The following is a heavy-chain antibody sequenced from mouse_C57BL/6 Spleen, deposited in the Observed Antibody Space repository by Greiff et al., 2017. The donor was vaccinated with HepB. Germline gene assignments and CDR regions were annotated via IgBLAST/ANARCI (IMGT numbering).Heavy chain of an antibody. J-gene: IGHJ4*01. CDR2: INPSSGYT. Sequence: VQLQQSGAELAKPGASVKLSCKASGYTFTSYWMHWVKQRPGQGLEWIGYINPSSGYTKYNQKFKDKATLTADKSSRTAYMQLSSLTYEDSAVYYCAGGAHYYAMDYWGQGTSVTVSS. CDR3: AGGAHYYAMDY. V-gene: IGHV1-7*01. CDR1: GYTFTSYW. D-gene: IGHD3-1*01.